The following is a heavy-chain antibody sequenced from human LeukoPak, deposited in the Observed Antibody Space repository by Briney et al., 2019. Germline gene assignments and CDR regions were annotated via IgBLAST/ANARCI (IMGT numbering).Heavy chain of an antibody. CDR3: ARGVVVPAAIRGLWKYSDSPLYYFDY. CDR2: IYTSGST. Sequence: SETLSLTGTVSGGSFSTYYWSWIRQPAGKGLEWIGRIYTSGSTNYNPSLKSRVTMSLDTSKNQFSLKLSSVTAADTAVYYCARGVVVPAAIRGLWKYSDSPLYYFDYWGPGTLVTVSS. J-gene: IGHJ4*02. V-gene: IGHV4-4*07. D-gene: IGHD2-2*01. CDR1: GGSFSTYY.